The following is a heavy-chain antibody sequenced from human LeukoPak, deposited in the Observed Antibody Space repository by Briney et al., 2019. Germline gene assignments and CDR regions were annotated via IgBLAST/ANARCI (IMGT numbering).Heavy chain of an antibody. D-gene: IGHD3-10*01. Sequence: GGSLRLSCAASGFTISTYGMSWVRQAPGKGLEWVSSISGGITYYADSVKGRFTISRDNSKNTVSLQMNCLRAEDTAVYYCAKSVYHSGNYWGQGTLVTVSS. J-gene: IGHJ4*02. CDR2: ISGGIT. CDR1: GFTISTYG. V-gene: IGHV3-23*01. CDR3: AKSVYHSGNY.